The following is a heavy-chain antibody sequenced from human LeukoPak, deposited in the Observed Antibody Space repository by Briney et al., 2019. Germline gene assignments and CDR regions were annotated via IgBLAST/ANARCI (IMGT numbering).Heavy chain of an antibody. Sequence: GASVKVSCKASGYTFTGYYMHWVRQAPGQGLEWMGWITPNSGGTNYAQKFQGRVTMTRDTSISTAYMELSRLRSDDTAVYYCARGTYYDFWSGSIAGYYFDYWGQGTLVTVSS. CDR3: ARGTYYDFWSGSIAGYYFDY. V-gene: IGHV1-2*02. CDR1: GYTFTGYY. CDR2: ITPNSGGT. D-gene: IGHD3-3*01. J-gene: IGHJ4*02.